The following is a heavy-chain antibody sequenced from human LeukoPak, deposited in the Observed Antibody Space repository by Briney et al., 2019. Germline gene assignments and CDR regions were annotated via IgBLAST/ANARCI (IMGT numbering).Heavy chain of an antibody. CDR1: GFTFSNYA. CDR2: ITGSGDST. CDR3: ARVGITMIVVVTQANDAFDI. J-gene: IGHJ3*02. D-gene: IGHD3-22*01. V-gene: IGHV3-23*01. Sequence: GGSLRLSCAASGFTFSNYAMSWVRQAPGKGLEWVSTITGSGDSTYNADSVKGRFTISRDNSENTLYLQMNSLRAEDTAVYYCARVGITMIVVVTQANDAFDIWGQGTMVTVSS.